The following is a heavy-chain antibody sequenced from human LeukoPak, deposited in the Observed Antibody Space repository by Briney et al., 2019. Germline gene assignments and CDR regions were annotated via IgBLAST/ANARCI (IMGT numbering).Heavy chain of an antibody. CDR2: IIPIFGTA. D-gene: IGHD6-13*01. CDR1: GGTFSSYA. J-gene: IGHJ4*02. Sequence: SVKVSCKASGGTFSSYAISWVRQAPGQGLEWMGGIIPIFGTANCAQKFQGRVTITTDESTSTAYMELSSLRSEDTAVYYCARLLAAAGHSHDYWGQGTLVTVSS. V-gene: IGHV1-69*05. CDR3: ARLLAAAGHSHDY.